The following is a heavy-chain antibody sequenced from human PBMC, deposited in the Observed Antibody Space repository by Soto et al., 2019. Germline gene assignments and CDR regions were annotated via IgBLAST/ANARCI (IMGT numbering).Heavy chain of an antibody. CDR1: GGSISSSSYY. V-gene: IGHV4-39*01. CDR3: ESQGKQKDYDRSGHYHRRSPFEF. Sequence: SETLSLTCTVSGGSISSSSYYWGWIRQPPGKGLEWIGSIYYGGSTYYNPSLKSRLTISVDTSKNQFSLKLNSVTAADTAVYYCESQGKQKDYDRSGHYHRRSPFEFWGQGTLVTV. D-gene: IGHD3-22*01. CDR2: IYYGGST. J-gene: IGHJ4*02.